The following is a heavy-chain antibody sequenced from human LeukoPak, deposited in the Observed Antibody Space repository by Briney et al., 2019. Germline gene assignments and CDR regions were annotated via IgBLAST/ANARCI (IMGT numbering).Heavy chain of an antibody. V-gene: IGHV4-59*01. D-gene: IGHD3-22*01. CDR2: IYYSGST. CDR1: GGSISSYY. J-gene: IGHJ3*02. CDR3: ARDYYYDSSGYSDAFDI. Sequence: SETLSLTCTVSGGSISSYYWSWIRQPPGKGLEWIGYIYYSGSTNYNPSLKSRVTISVETSKNQFSLKLSSVTAADTAVYYCARDYYYDSSGYSDAFDIWGQGTMVTVSS.